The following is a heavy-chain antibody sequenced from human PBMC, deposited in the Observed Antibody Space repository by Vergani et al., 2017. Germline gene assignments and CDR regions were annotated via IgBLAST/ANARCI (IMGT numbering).Heavy chain of an antibody. V-gene: IGHV4-34*01. Sequence: QVQLQQWGAGLLKPSETLSLTCAVYGGSFSGYYWSWIRQPPGKGLEWIGEINHSGSTNYNPSLKSGVTISVDTSKNQFSLKLSSVTAADAAVYYCARDHHYDFWSAYYYYFDYWGQGTLVTVSS. CDR3: ARDHHYDFWSAYYYYFDY. CDR1: GGSFSGYY. CDR2: INHSGST. D-gene: IGHD3-3*01. J-gene: IGHJ4*02.